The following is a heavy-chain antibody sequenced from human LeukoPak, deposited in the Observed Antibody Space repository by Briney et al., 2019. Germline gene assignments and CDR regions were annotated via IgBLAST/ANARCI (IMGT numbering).Heavy chain of an antibody. CDR3: ARGDGYNFFDS. J-gene: IGHJ4*02. Sequence: QPGGSLRLSSAASGFTVSRNYMSWVRQAPGKGLEWVSVIYIDGNTYYADSVRGRFTISRDNSKNTVYLQMISLRAEDTAVYYCARGDGYNFFDSWGQGTLVTVSS. CDR2: IYIDGNT. D-gene: IGHD5-24*01. CDR1: GFTVSRNY. V-gene: IGHV3-66*01.